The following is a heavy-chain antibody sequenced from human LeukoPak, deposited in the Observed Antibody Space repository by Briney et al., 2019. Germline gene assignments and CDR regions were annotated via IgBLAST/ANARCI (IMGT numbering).Heavy chain of an antibody. CDR1: GFSFSSYW. J-gene: IGHJ3*02. D-gene: IGHD1-1*01. CDR3: ARDRGWDNWNDDAFDI. CDR2: INSDGSST. Sequence: QTGGSLRLSCAASGFSFSSYWIHWVRQAPGKGLVWVSRINSDGSSTSYADSVKGRFTISRDNAKNTLYLQMNSLRAEDTAVYYCARDRGWDNWNDDAFDIWGQGTMVTVSS. V-gene: IGHV3-74*01.